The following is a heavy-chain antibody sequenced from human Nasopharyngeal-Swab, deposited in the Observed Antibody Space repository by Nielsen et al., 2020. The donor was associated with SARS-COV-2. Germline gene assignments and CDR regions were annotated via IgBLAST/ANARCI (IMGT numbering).Heavy chain of an antibody. Sequence: SETLSLTCAVYVGSSSGYYWTWIRQLPGGGLEWIGEINHSGRTNNNPSLKSRVTISVNTSKNQFSLKLSSVTAADTAVYYCARLTNSAGDYWGQGTLVTVSS. D-gene: IGHD4-23*01. CDR2: INHSGRT. J-gene: IGHJ4*02. CDR3: ARLTNSAGDY. V-gene: IGHV4-34*01. CDR1: VGSSSGYY.